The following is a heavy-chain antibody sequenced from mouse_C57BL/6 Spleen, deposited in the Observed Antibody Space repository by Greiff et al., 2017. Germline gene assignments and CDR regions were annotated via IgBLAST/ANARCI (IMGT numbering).Heavy chain of an antibody. CDR2: ISYDGSN. Sequence: EVHLVESGPGLVKPSQSLSLTCSVTGYSITSGYYWNWIRQFPGNKLEWMGYISYDGSNNYNPSLKNRISITRDTSKNQFFLKLNSVTTEDTATYYCASYDGYHYYAMDYWGQGTSVTVSS. V-gene: IGHV3-6*01. CDR3: ASYDGYHYYAMDY. D-gene: IGHD2-3*01. CDR1: GYSITSGYY. J-gene: IGHJ4*01.